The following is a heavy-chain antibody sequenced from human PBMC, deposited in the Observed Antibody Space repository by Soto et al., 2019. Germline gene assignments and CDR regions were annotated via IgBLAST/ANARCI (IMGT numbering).Heavy chain of an antibody. CDR2: IYYSGST. Sequence: PSETLSLTCTVSGGSISSYYWSWIRQPPGKGLEWIGYIYYSGSTNYNPSLKSRVTISVDTSKNQFSLKLSSVTAADTAVYYCSGRNDFWSCSDYWGQGTLFTVSS. J-gene: IGHJ4*02. CDR3: SGRNDFWSCSDY. D-gene: IGHD3-3*01. V-gene: IGHV4-59*01. CDR1: GGSISSYY.